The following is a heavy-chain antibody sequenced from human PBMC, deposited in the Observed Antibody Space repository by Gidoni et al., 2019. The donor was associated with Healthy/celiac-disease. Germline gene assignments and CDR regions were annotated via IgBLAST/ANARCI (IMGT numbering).Heavy chain of an antibody. CDR2: ISSSSSTI. J-gene: IGHJ4*02. CDR1: GFTFSSYS. Sequence: EVQLVESGGGLVQPGGSLRLSCAASGFTFSSYSMNWVRQAPGKGLEWVSYISSSSSTIYYADSVKGRFTISRDNAKNSLDLQMNSLRDEDTAVYYCATDIVVVPAATGGPYWGQGTLVTVSS. CDR3: ATDIVVVPAATGGPY. D-gene: IGHD2-2*01. V-gene: IGHV3-48*02.